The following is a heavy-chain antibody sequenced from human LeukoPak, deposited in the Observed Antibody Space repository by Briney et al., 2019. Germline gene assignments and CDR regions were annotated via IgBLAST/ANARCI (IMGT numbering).Heavy chain of an antibody. Sequence: SETLSLTCAVYGGSFSGYYWSWIRQPPGKGLEWIGEINHSGSTNYNPSLKSRVTISVDTSKNQFSLKLSSVTAADTAVYYCAREGSSLIQAFDIWAKGQWSPSLQ. CDR1: GGSFSGYY. J-gene: IGHJ3*02. CDR3: AREGSSLIQAFDI. D-gene: IGHD6-13*01. V-gene: IGHV4-34*01. CDR2: INHSGST.